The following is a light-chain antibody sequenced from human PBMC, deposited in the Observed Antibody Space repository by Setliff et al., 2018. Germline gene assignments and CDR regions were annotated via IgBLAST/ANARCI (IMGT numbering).Light chain of an antibody. CDR2: GVS. J-gene: IGLJ1*01. V-gene: IGLV2-14*03. CDR3: NAYTAGTTYV. Sequence: SVLTQPASVSGSPGQPITISCSGTSNDVGSYDLVSWYQQHPGKAPKLIIYGVSDRPSGVSSRFSGSKSGNTASLTISGLQTEDEADYYCNAYTAGTTYVFGTGTKVTVL. CDR1: SNDVGSYDL.